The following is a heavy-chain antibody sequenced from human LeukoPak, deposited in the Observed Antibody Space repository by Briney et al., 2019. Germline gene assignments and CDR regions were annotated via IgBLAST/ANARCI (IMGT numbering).Heavy chain of an antibody. CDR2: IIPIFGTA. V-gene: IGHV1-69*06. Sequence: ASVKVSCKASGGTFSSYAISWVRQAPGQGLEWMGGIIPIFGTANYAQKFQGRVTITADKSTSTAYMELSSLRSEDTAVYYCATNPMVRGAPEGFLYYWGQGTLVTVSS. CDR1: GGTFSSYA. J-gene: IGHJ4*02. D-gene: IGHD3-10*01. CDR3: ATNPMVRGAPEGFLYY.